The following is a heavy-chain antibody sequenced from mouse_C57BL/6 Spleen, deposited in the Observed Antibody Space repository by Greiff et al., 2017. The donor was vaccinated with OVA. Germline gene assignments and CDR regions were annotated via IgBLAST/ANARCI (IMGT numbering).Heavy chain of an antibody. CDR1: GFTFSSYA. CDR3: ARGGITGTFDY. D-gene: IGHD4-1*01. Sequence: EVHLVESGGGLVKPGGSLKLSCAASGFTFSSYAMSWVRQTPEKRLEWVATISDGGSYTYYPDNVKGRFTISRDNAKNNLYLQMSHLKSEDTAMYYCARGGITGTFDYWGQGTTLTVSS. J-gene: IGHJ2*01. CDR2: ISDGGSYT. V-gene: IGHV5-4*01.